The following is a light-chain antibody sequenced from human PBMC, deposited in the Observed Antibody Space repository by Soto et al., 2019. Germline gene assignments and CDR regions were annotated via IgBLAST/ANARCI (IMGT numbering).Light chain of an antibody. V-gene: IGKV1-5*03. J-gene: IGKJ1*01. CDR3: QQYDTYPWT. Sequence: DIQMTQSPSTLSASVGDRVTITCRASQNINKWLAWYQQKPGKAPKLLIAKASTLESGVPSRFSGSESGTDFTLTIICLQPDDFATYFCQQYDTYPWTFGQGTTVEIK. CDR1: QNINKW. CDR2: KAS.